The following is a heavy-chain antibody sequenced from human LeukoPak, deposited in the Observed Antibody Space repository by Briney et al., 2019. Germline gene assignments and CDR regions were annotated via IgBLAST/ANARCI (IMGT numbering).Heavy chain of an antibody. Sequence: GGSLRLSCAASGFTVSSNYMSWVRQAPGKGLEWISVIYSGGSTYYADSVKGRFTISRDNSKNTLYLQMNSLRAEDTAVYYCATCKWLVRGIPHLDYWGQGTLVTVSS. CDR3: ATCKWLVRGIPHLDY. CDR2: IYSGGST. V-gene: IGHV3-53*01. J-gene: IGHJ4*02. D-gene: IGHD6-19*01. CDR1: GFTVSSNY.